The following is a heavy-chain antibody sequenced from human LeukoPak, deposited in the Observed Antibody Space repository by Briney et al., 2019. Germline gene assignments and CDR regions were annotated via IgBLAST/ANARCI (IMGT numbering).Heavy chain of an antibody. V-gene: IGHV3-74*01. CDR1: GFTFSSYS. Sequence: GGSLRLSCAASGFTFSSYSMNWVRQVPGKGLVWVSRINTDGSGTNYAHSVKGRFTISRDNAKNTLYLQMNSLRAEDTAVYYCARVEDGSSWSPFDYWGQGTLVTVSS. D-gene: IGHD6-13*01. CDR3: ARVEDGSSWSPFDY. CDR2: INTDGSGT. J-gene: IGHJ4*02.